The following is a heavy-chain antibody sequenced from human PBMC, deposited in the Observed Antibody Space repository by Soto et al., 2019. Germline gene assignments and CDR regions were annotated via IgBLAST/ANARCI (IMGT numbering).Heavy chain of an antibody. J-gene: IGHJ4*02. D-gene: IGHD6-13*01. CDR2: IHYSGTT. V-gene: IGHV4-59*01. Sequence: GTLSPTCTVSGGSMRNYFWTWIRQPPGKGLEWIGYIHYSGTTSFFPSYNPSLRSRVTISEDTSKNQFSLKLLSVTTADTAVYFCAAGEASSRNLAPYYLDFWGQGTLVTVSS. CDR3: AAGEASSRNLAPYYLDF. CDR1: GGSMRNYF.